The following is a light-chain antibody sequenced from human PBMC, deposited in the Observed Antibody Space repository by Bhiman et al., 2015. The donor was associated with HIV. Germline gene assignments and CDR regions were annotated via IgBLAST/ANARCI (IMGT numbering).Light chain of an antibody. CDR2: QDS. J-gene: IGLJ1*01. Sequence: SYELTQPPSVSVSPGQTASITCSGDKLGDKYASWYQQKPGQSPVLVIYQDSKRPSGIPERFSGSNSGNTATLTISGTQAMDEADYYCQLWDGLSNQKVFGTGTKVTVL. CDR1: KLGDKY. CDR3: QLWDGLSNQKV. V-gene: IGLV3-1*01.